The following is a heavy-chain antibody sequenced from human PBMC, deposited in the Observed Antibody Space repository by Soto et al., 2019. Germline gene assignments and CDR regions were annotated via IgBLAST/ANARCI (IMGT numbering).Heavy chain of an antibody. J-gene: IGHJ6*02. Sequence: QVQLVQSGAEVKKPGASVKVSCKASGYTFTSYGISWVRQAPGQGLEWMGWISAYNGNTNYAQKLQGRVTMTTDTSTTTAYMERRSLRSNDTAVYSCARDGALGETFYYYDMDVWGQGTTVTVSS. CDR1: GYTFTSYG. CDR3: ARDGALGETFYYYDMDV. V-gene: IGHV1-18*01. CDR2: ISAYNGNT. D-gene: IGHD3-16*01.